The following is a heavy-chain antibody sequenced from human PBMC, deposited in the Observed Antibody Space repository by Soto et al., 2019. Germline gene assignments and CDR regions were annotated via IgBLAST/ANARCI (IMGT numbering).Heavy chain of an antibody. V-gene: IGHV4-30-2*01. Sequence: PSETLSLTCALSGFSISSGGYSWSWIRQPPGKGLEWIAYIYHSGSTYYNPSLKSRVTISVDRSKNQFSLKLSSVTAADTAVYYCARHYGDYRFDYWGQGTPVTVSS. J-gene: IGHJ4*02. CDR1: GFSISSGGYS. D-gene: IGHD4-17*01. CDR3: ARHYGDYRFDY. CDR2: IYHSGST.